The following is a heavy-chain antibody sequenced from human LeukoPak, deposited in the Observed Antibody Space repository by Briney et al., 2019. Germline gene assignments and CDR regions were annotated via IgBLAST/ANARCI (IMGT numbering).Heavy chain of an antibody. Sequence: GGSLRLSCAASGFTFGSYAMSWARQIPGKSLEWVSIVSNGGVTTYYADSVRGQFTISRDNSRNMLYLQMSSLRAEDTAVYYCVKLSSGSGSSSAFDSWGQGTLVTVSS. J-gene: IGHJ4*02. D-gene: IGHD6-13*01. V-gene: IGHV3-23*03. CDR2: VSNGGVTT. CDR1: GFTFGSYA. CDR3: VKLSSGSGSSSAFDS.